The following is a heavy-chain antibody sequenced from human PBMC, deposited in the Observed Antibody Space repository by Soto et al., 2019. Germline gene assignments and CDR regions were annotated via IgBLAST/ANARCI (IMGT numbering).Heavy chain of an antibody. D-gene: IGHD1-26*01. CDR3: TTDKWGTWRGGMDV. V-gene: IGHV3-23*01. CDR1: GFTFSSYA. CDR2: ISGSGGST. J-gene: IGHJ6*02. Sequence: GGSLRLSCAASGFTFSSYAMSWVRQAPGKGLEWVSAISGSGGSTYYADSVKGRFTISRDNSKNTLYLQMNSLRAEDTAVYYCTTDKWGTWRGGMDVWGQGTTVTVSS.